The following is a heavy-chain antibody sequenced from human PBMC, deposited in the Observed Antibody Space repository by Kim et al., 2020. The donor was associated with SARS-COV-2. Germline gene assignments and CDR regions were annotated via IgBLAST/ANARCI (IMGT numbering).Heavy chain of an antibody. D-gene: IGHD1-20*01. V-gene: IGHV4-34*01. J-gene: IGHJ3*02. Sequence: SETLSLTCAVYGGSFSGYYWSWIRQPPGKGLEWIGEINHSGSTNYNPSLKSRVTISVDTSKNQFSLKLSSVTAADTAVYYCARGPGITGTTLHAFDIWGQGTMVTVSS. CDR2: INHSGST. CDR3: ARGPGITGTTLHAFDI. CDR1: GGSFSGYY.